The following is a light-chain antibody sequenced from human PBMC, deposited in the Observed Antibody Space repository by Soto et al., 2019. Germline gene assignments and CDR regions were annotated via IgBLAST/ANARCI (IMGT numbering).Light chain of an antibody. J-gene: IGLJ2*01. Sequence: QSALTQPRSVSGSPGQSVTISCIGTSSNVGGYNYVSWYQQHPGKAPKLMIYDVTKRPSGVPDRFSGSKSGNTASLTISGLQAEDEADYYCSSYAGSYTFWIFGGGTQLTVL. CDR1: SSNVGGYNY. CDR2: DVT. V-gene: IGLV2-11*01. CDR3: SSYAGSYTFWI.